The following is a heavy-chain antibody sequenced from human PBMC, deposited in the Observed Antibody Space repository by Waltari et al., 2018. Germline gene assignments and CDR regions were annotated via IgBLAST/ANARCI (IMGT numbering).Heavy chain of an antibody. CDR3: ARDPGTSAGFDYFDY. J-gene: IGHJ4*02. V-gene: IGHV3-48*03. D-gene: IGHD6-13*01. CDR2: VSSSGSKV. CDR1: GITLRRSE. Sequence: EVQLVESGGGLVQPGGSMRLSCVASGITLRRSEMNWVRQAPGKGLEWVSYVSSSGSKVHHADSVKARFTIFRDNAKNSLFLQMNSLRAEDTAVYYCARDPGTSAGFDYFDYWGQGTLVTVSS.